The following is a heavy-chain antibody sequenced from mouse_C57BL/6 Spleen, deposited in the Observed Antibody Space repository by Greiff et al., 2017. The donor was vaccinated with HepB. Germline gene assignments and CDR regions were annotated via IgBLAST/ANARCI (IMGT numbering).Heavy chain of an antibody. J-gene: IGHJ2*01. V-gene: IGHV5-6*01. D-gene: IGHD1-1*01. CDR2: ISSGGSYT. CDR1: GFTFSSYG. Sequence: EVKVVESGGDLVKPGGSLKLSCAASGFTFSSYGMSWVRQTPDKRLEWVATISSGGSYTYYPDSVKGRFTISRDNAKNTLYLQMSSMKSEDTAMYYCARLITTVPYYFDYWGQGTTLTVSS. CDR3: ARLITTVPYYFDY.